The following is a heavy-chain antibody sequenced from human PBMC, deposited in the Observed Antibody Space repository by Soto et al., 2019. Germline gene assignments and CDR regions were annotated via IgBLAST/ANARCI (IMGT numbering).Heavy chain of an antibody. CDR1: GFTFSSYA. V-gene: IGHV3-23*01. Sequence: PGGSLRLSCAASGFTFSSYAMSWVRQAPGKGLEWVSAISGSGGSTYYADSVKGRFTISRDNSKNTLYLQMNSLRAEDTAVYYCAKGLANQYYYYGMDVWGQGTTVTVSS. CDR3: AKGLANQYYYYGMDV. CDR2: ISGSGGST. D-gene: IGHD2-21*01. J-gene: IGHJ6*02.